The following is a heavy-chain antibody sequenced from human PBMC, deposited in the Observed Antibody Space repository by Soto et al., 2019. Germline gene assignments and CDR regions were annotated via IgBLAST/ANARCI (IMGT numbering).Heavy chain of an antibody. CDR3: ARGGTAAAGTGNDY. D-gene: IGHD6-13*01. Sequence: ASVKVSCKASGYTFTGYYMHWVRQSPGQGLEWMGWINPNSGGTNYAQKFQGRVTMTRDTSISTAYMELSRLRSDDTAVYYCARGGTAAAGTGNDYWGQGTLVTVSS. CDR1: GYTFTGYY. V-gene: IGHV1-2*02. CDR2: INPNSGGT. J-gene: IGHJ4*02.